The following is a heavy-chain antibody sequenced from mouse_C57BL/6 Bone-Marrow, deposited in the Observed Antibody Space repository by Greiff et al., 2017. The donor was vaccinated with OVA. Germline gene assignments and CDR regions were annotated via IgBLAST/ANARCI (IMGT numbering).Heavy chain of an antibody. J-gene: IGHJ1*03. V-gene: IGHV1-55*01. D-gene: IGHD1-1*01. CDR3: ARRYYGSSYWYVDV. CDR2: IYPGSGST. CDR1: GYTFTSYW. Sequence: QVQLQQPGAELVKPGASVKMSCKASGYTFTSYWITWVKQRPGQGLEWIGDIYPGSGSTNYNEKFKSKATLTVDKTSSTAYMQLSSLTSEDSAVYYGARRYYGSSYWYVDVWGTGTTVTVSS.